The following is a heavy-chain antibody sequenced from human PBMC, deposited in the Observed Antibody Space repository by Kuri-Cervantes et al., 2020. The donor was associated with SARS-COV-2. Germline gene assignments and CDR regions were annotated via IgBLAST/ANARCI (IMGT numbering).Heavy chain of an antibody. J-gene: IGHJ4*02. D-gene: IGHD6-13*01. Sequence: ESLKISCTVSGGSISSQSYYWGWIRQPPGKGLEWIGSVYYSGTTYYNPSLKSRVTISLDTSKNQLSLKLSSVTAVDTAVYYCARRDSSSWAIDYWGQGTLVTVSS. CDR2: VYYSGTT. V-gene: IGHV4-39*07. CDR3: ARRDSSSWAIDY. CDR1: GGSISSQSYY.